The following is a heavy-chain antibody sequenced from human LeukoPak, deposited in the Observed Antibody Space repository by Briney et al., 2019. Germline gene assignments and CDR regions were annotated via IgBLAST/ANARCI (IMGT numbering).Heavy chain of an antibody. D-gene: IGHD5/OR15-5a*01. CDR2: INQDEGEI. CDR3: ARDNTVSTSLDY. V-gene: IGHV3-7*05. J-gene: IGHJ4*02. CDR1: GLIFGSYW. Sequence: GGSLRLSCAASGLIFGSYWMNWVRQAPGKGLQWVANINQDEGEIYYGDSVKGRFTISRDNAKNSLYLQMNSLRAEETAVYYSARDNTVSTSLDYWGQGTLVTVAS.